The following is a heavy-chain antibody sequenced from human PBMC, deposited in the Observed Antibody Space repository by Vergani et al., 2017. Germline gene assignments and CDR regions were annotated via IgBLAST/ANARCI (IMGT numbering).Heavy chain of an antibody. Sequence: EVQLLESGGDLVQPGGSLRPSCAASGFTFNHYAMNWVRQAPGKGLEWVSGISGSGGSTYNAGSVKGRLTISRDSPKNTLYLQMNSLGAGDTAVYYCSKADPRSSGTVYLYYYHAMNVGGRETTVTVSS. CDR3: SKADPRSSGTVYLYYYHAMNV. CDR2: ISGSGGST. V-gene: IGHV3-23*01. D-gene: IGHD3-22*01. CDR1: GFTFNHYA. J-gene: IGHJ6*02.